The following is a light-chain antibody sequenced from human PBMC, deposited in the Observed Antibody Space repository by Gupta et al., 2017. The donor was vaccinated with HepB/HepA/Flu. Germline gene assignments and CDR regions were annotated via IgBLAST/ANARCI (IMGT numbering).Light chain of an antibody. CDR3: GTWDSSLSAWV. Sequence: QSVLTQPPSVSAAPGQKVTISCSGSRSNIGSNYVSWYQHLPGTAPKLLIYDNNNRPSGIPDRFSASKSGTSATLGITGLQTGDDADYYCGTWDSSLSAWVFGGGTKLTVL. CDR2: DNN. V-gene: IGLV1-51*01. CDR1: RSNIGSNY. J-gene: IGLJ3*02.